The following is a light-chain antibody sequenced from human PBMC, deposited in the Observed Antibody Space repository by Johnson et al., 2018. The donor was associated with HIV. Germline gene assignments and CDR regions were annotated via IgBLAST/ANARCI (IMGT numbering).Light chain of an antibody. CDR1: SSNIGNNS. CDR2: DNN. Sequence: QSVLTQPPSVSAAPGQKVTISCSGNSSNIGNNSVSWYQQLPGTGPKLLIYDNNERPSGIPDRFSVSKSGTSATLGITGLQTGDEADYYCGTWDISLSAHFVFGTVTKVTVL. CDR3: GTWDISLSAHFV. J-gene: IGLJ1*01. V-gene: IGLV1-51*01.